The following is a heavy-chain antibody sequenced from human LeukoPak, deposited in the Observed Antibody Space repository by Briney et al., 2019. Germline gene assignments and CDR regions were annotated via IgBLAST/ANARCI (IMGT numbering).Heavy chain of an antibody. CDR3: ARDAGQMYSSSWYDY. CDR1: GYTFTSYY. V-gene: IGHV1-46*01. CDR2: INPSGGST. J-gene: IGHJ4*02. Sequence: ASVKVSCKASGYTFTSYYMHWVRQAPGQGLEWMGIINPSGGSTSYAQKFQGRVTMTRDTSTSTVYMELSSLRSEDTAVYYCARDAGQMYSSSWYDYWGQGTLVTVSS. D-gene: IGHD6-13*01.